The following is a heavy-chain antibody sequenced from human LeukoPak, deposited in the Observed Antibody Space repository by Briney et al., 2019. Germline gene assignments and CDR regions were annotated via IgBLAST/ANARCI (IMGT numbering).Heavy chain of an antibody. D-gene: IGHD3-22*01. V-gene: IGHV1-46*01. CDR2: INPSGGST. Sequence: ASVKVSCKAPGYTFTSYYMHWVRQAPGQGLEWMGIINPSGGSTSYAQKFQGRVTMTRDTSTSTVYMELSSLRSEDTAVYYCARDPVLGVNMIASGYYFDYWGQGTLVTVSS. J-gene: IGHJ4*02. CDR3: ARDPVLGVNMIASGYYFDY. CDR1: GYTFTSYY.